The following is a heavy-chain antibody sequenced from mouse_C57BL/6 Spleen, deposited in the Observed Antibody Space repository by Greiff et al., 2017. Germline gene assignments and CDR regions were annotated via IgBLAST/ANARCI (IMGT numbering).Heavy chain of an antibody. CDR2: ISYDGSN. CDR3: ARGYFEV. Sequence: DVHLVESGPGLVKPSQSLSLTCSVTGYSITSGYYWNWIRQFPGNKLEWMGYISYDGSNNYNPSLKNRISITRDTSKNQFFLKLNSVTTEDTATYYCARGYFEVWGTGTTVTVSS. CDR1: GYSITSGYY. V-gene: IGHV3-6*01. J-gene: IGHJ1*03.